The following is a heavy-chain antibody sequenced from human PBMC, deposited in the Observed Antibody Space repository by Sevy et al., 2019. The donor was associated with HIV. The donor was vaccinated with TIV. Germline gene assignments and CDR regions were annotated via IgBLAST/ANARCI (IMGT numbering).Heavy chain of an antibody. CDR1: GFTFGDFA. CDR2: IRSKAYGGTT. V-gene: IGHV3-49*03. D-gene: IGHD2-21*01. CDR3: TRDHIGPNFDFDH. Sequence: SLRLSCTASGFTFGDFAMSWFRQAPGEALEWISFIRSKAYGGTTEYAPSVRGRFIVSRDNSRNIAYLQMNSLRTEDTAVYYCTRDHIGPNFDFDHWGQGTLVTVSS. J-gene: IGHJ4*02.